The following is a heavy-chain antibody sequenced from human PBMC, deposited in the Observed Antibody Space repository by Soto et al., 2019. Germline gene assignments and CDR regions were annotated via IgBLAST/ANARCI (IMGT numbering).Heavy chain of an antibody. CDR1: GFTFGDYA. J-gene: IGHJ5*02. V-gene: IGHV3-49*03. D-gene: IGHD3-22*01. CDR2: IRSKTYGGTT. CDR3: TTNYYDSSGYDNWFDP. Sequence: PGGSQRLSCTASGFTFGDYAVSWFRQAPGKGLEWVGFIRSKTYGGTTVYAASVKGRFTISRDDSKSIAHLQMNSLKTEDTAVYYCTTNYYDSSGYDNWFDPWGQGTLVTVSS.